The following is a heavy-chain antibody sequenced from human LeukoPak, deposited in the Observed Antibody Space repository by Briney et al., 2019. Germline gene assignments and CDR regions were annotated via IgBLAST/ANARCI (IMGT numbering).Heavy chain of an antibody. CDR2: IVVGTGNT. CDR1: GFTFSSSA. Sequence: ASVKVSCKASGFTFSSSAIQWVRQSRGQRLEWIGWIVVGTGNTNYAQKLQERVTITRDMSTSTAYMELSSLRSEDTAVYYCAKDVSPGVVVPDLHLWGQGTMVTVSS. CDR3: AKDVSPGVVVPDLHL. J-gene: IGHJ3*01. V-gene: IGHV1-58*02. D-gene: IGHD2-2*01.